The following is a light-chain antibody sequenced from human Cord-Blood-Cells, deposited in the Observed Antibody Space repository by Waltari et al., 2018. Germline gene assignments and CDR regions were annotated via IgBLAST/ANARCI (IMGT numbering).Light chain of an antibody. CDR1: QTVRSY. Sequence: IVLTQSPATLALSPGQRATLSCMASQTVRSYLAWYQQKPGQAPRLLIYDAPNRATGIPARFSGSGSETDFTLTISSLEPEDFAVYYCQQRSNWPITFGQGTRLEIK. CDR3: QQRSNWPIT. V-gene: IGKV3-11*01. CDR2: DAP. J-gene: IGKJ5*01.